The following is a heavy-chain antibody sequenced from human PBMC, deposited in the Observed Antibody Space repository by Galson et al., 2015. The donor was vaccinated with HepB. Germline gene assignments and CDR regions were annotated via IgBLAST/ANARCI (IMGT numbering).Heavy chain of an antibody. CDR1: GFTLRNYW. CDR2: INADGSEK. Sequence: LRLSCAASGFTLRNYWMSWVRQAPGKGLEWVAHINADGSEKYYVDSVRGRFTISRDNAENSVSLQMNSLRAEDTAVYYCARARRHSTPDPHHFDYWGQGSLVTVSS. CDR3: ARARRHSTPDPHHFDY. J-gene: IGHJ4*02. D-gene: IGHD6-13*01. V-gene: IGHV3-7*01.